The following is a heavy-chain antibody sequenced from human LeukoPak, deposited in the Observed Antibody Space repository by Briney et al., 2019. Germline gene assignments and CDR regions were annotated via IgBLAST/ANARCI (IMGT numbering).Heavy chain of an antibody. CDR2: ISAYNGNT. V-gene: IGHV1-18*04. CDR1: GYTFTGYY. CDR3: ARLSMHYHILTGYYTPPIWFDP. J-gene: IGHJ5*02. D-gene: IGHD3-9*01. Sequence: ASVKVSCKASGYTFTGYYMHWVRQAPGQGLEWMGWISAYNGNTNYAQKLQGRVTMTTDTSTSTAYMELRSLRSDDTAVYYCARLSMHYHILTGYYTPPIWFDPWGQGTLVTVSS.